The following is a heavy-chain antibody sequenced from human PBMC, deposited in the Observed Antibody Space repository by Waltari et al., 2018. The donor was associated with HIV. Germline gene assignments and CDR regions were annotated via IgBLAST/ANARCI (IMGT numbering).Heavy chain of an antibody. J-gene: IGHJ5*02. D-gene: IGHD3-22*01. Sequence: EVQLLESGGGLVQPGESLSLACAASGFTLSSYAMSWVRQTPGKGLEWVSVISGRAGSTYYADSVKGRFTISRDNSMNTLYLQMNSLRAEDTAVYYCAKEEAWFYSDSSGYTWGQGTLVTVSS. V-gene: IGHV3-23*01. CDR3: AKEEAWFYSDSSGYT. CDR1: GFTLSSYA. CDR2: ISGRAGST.